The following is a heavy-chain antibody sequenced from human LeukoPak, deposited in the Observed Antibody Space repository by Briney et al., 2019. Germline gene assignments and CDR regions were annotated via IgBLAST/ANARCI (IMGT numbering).Heavy chain of an antibody. D-gene: IGHD4-17*01. V-gene: IGHV3-21*01. J-gene: IGHJ4*02. CDR2: ISSSNSYI. Sequence: GGSLRLSCAASGFTFSSHSMNWLGQAPGKGLEWVSSISSSNSYIYYADSVKGRFTIPRDNAKNSLYPQMNSLRAEDTAVYYCARDHYGDSDYWGQGTLVTVSS. CDR3: ARDHYGDSDY. CDR1: GFTFSSHS.